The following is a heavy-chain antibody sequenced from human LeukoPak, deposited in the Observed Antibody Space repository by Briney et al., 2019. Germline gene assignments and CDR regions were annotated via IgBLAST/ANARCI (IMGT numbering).Heavy chain of an antibody. CDR3: ARVRYDSSDHGAFDI. CDR1: GGSISSDC. Sequence: PSETLSLTCTVSGGSISSDCWSWIRQPPGKGLEWIVYICYTGSISYNPSLKSRVTISADTSKNQFSLKLSSVTAADTAVYYCARVRYDSSDHGAFDIWGQGTMVTVSS. J-gene: IGHJ3*02. D-gene: IGHD3-22*01. CDR2: ICYTGSI. V-gene: IGHV4-59*01.